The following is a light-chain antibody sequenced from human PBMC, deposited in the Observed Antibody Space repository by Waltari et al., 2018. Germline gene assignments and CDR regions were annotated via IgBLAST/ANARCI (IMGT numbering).Light chain of an antibody. V-gene: IGLV2-23*01. CDR1: SSDVGNYNL. CDR3: CSYAGSYTWV. Sequence: QSALTQPASVSGSPGQSITISCTGTSSDVGNYNLVSWYQQYPGKAPKVMIYDDNRGPSGVSDRFSGSQSGNTASLTISGVQAEDEADYYCCSYAGSYTWVFGGGTKLTVL. CDR2: DDN. J-gene: IGLJ3*02.